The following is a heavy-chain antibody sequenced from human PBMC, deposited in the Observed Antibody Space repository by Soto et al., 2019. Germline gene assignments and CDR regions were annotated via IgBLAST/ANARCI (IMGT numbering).Heavy chain of an antibody. CDR1: GGSISSGGYY. Sequence: QVQLQESGPGLVKPSQTLSLTCTVSGGSISSGGYYWSWIRQHPGKGLEWIGYIYYSGSTYYNPSLKSRVTISVDTSKNQFSLKLSSATAADTAVYYCARDGKGGYSSPRGAFDIWGQGTMVTVSS. CDR2: IYYSGST. D-gene: IGHD6-13*01. J-gene: IGHJ3*02. CDR3: ARDGKGGYSSPRGAFDI. V-gene: IGHV4-31*03.